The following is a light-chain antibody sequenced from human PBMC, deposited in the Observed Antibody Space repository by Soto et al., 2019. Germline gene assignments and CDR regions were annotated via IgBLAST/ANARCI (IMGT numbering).Light chain of an antibody. Sequence: AIQMTQSPSSLSASVGDRVTITCRASQDIRNELGWYQQKPGKAPKALIYGVSNLQSGVPSRFSGCGSGSDFTLTISSLQHEDFAVYYCLQDHNYPRTFGQGTKVEIK. CDR3: LQDHNYPRT. CDR2: GVS. CDR1: QDIRNE. J-gene: IGKJ1*01. V-gene: IGKV1-6*01.